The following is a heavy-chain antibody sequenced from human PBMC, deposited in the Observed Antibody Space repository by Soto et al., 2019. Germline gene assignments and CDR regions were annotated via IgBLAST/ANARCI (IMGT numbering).Heavy chain of an antibody. CDR2: IKQDGSEK. D-gene: IGHD3-10*01. CDR3: AREGVTRLFYYFDY. V-gene: IGHV3-7*03. Sequence: PGGSLRLSCAASGFTFSSYWMSWVRQAPGKGLEWVANIKQDGSEKYYVDSVKGRFTISRDNAKNSLYLQMNSLRAEDTAVYYCAREGVTRLFYYFDYWGQGTLVTVSS. J-gene: IGHJ4*02. CDR1: GFTFSSYW.